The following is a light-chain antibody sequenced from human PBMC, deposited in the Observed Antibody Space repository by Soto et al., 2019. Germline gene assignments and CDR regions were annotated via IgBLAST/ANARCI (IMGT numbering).Light chain of an antibody. J-gene: IGKJ4*01. Sequence: EIVLTQSPATLSLSPGETATLSCRASQSVRNYLAWYQQKPGQAPRLLIYDASNRATGIPARFSGSGSGTDFTLTISRLEPEDFAVYYCQQYGSSPLTFGGGTKVDIK. V-gene: IGKV3-20*01. CDR3: QQYGSSPLT. CDR1: QSVRNY. CDR2: DAS.